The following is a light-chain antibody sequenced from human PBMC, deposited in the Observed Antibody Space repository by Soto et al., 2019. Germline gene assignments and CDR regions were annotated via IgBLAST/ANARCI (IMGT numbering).Light chain of an antibody. CDR2: KAS. CDR3: QQCDNYPLT. J-gene: IGKJ4*01. CDR1: QSISTW. Sequence: DIQMTQSPSTVSASVGDTVTITCRASQSISTWLAWYQQKQGKAPKGLLYKASTLESGVSPRFSGSGSVTEFALTISDLQPEDFATYYGQQCDNYPLTFGGGTKVEIK. V-gene: IGKV1-5*03.